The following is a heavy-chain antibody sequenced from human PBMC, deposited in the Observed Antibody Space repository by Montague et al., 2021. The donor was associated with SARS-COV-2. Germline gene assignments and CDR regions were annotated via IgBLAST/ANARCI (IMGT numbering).Heavy chain of an antibody. CDR3: ARPGSGYGYGSGAFDY. CDR2: IYYTENT. Sequence: SETLSLTCTVSGGSISNSIYYWDWIRQPPGKGLEWIGSIYYTENTYYNPSLKSRVTMSIDTSKNQFSLKLSSVTAADTAVYYCARPGSGYGYGSGAFDYWGQGTLVTVSS. J-gene: IGHJ4*02. CDR1: GGSISNSIYY. D-gene: IGHD5-18*01. V-gene: IGHV4-39*01.